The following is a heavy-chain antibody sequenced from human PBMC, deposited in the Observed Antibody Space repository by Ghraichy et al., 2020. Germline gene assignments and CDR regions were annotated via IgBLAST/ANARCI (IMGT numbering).Heavy chain of an antibody. Sequence: GSLRLSCAASGFRFSDHYMDWVRQAPGKGLEWVGRTRNKANSYTTEYAASVKRRFTISRDDSKNSLYLQMNGLKTEDTAVYYCARAIGLENYLDVWGKGTTVTVSS. CDR2: TRNKANSYTT. CDR1: GFRFSDHY. CDR3: ARAIGLENYLDV. D-gene: IGHD5-24*01. J-gene: IGHJ6*03. V-gene: IGHV3-72*01.